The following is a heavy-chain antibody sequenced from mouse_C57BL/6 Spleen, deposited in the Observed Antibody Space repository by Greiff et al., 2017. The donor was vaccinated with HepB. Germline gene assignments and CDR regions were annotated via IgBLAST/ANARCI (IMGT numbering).Heavy chain of an antibody. Sequence: VQLQQSGAELARPGASVKLSCKASGYTFTSYGISWVKQRTGQGLEWIGEIYPRSGNTYYNEKFKGKATLTVDKYSSTAYMELRSLTSEDSAVYFWSTWEDSSGYGFAYWGQGTLVTVSA. CDR2: IYPRSGNT. CDR3: STWEDSSGYGFAY. CDR1: GYTFTSYG. V-gene: IGHV1-81*01. D-gene: IGHD3-2*02. J-gene: IGHJ3*01.